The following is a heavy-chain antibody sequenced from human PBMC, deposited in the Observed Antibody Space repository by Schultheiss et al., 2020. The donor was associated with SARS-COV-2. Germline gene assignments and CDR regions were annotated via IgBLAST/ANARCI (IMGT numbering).Heavy chain of an antibody. D-gene: IGHD3-22*01. CDR3: ARYENYYDSSGYDY. Sequence: GGSLRLSCAASGFTFSSYAMHWVRQAPGKGLEWVAVISYDGSNKYYADSVKGRFTISRDNAKKLLYLQMNSLRAEDTAVYYCARYENYYDSSGYDYWGQGTLVTVSS. V-gene: IGHV3-30-3*01. J-gene: IGHJ4*02. CDR2: ISYDGSNK. CDR1: GFTFSSYA.